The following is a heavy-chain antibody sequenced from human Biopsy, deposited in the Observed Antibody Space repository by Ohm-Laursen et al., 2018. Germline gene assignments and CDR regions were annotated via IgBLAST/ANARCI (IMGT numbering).Heavy chain of an antibody. CDR3: ATKLTGYFHH. J-gene: IGHJ1*01. CDR2: NIPILGTG. D-gene: IGHD3-9*01. Sequence: SSVKVSCKTPGGTFSNYGVNWVRQAPGQGLGWLGGNIPILGTGNYAQKFQDRVTVAADTSTSTATMELRSLRSDDTAVYYCATKLTGYFHHWGQGTLVIVSS. V-gene: IGHV1-69*06. CDR1: GGTFSNYG.